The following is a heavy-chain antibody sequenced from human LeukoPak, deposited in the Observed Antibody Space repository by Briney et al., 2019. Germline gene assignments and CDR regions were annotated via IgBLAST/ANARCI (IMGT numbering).Heavy chain of an antibody. Sequence: SETLSLTCTVSGGSIRTGGSYWAWIRQAPGKGLEWIGSIYVDGTTHYRPSFSSRVTISIDTSGNQFSLRLTSVTAADTAVFYCARLFTSSWEHFSGMGVWGQGTTITVSS. CDR2: IYVDGTT. CDR1: GGSIRTGGSY. D-gene: IGHD6-13*01. J-gene: IGHJ6*02. V-gene: IGHV4-39*01. CDR3: ARLFTSSWEHFSGMGV.